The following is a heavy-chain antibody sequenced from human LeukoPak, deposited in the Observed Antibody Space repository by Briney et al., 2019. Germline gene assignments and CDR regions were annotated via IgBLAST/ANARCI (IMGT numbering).Heavy chain of an antibody. Sequence: GGSLRLSCAVSGFSFTNYWMHWVRQDPGKGLVWVSYISSDGSVTKYADTVKGRFTISRDNAVNTLYLQMNSLRVEDTAVYYCVRGSLRLPRSTPDYWGQGTLVTVSS. D-gene: IGHD2-21*02. CDR2: ISSDGSVT. CDR3: VRGSLRLPRSTPDY. V-gene: IGHV3-74*03. J-gene: IGHJ4*02. CDR1: GFSFTNYW.